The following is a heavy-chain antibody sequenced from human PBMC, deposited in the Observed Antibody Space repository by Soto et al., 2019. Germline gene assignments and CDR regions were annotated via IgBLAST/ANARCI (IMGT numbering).Heavy chain of an antibody. Sequence: QITLKESGPALVKPTQTLTLTCTFSGFSLNTNGVAVGWIRQPPGKALEWLTLIYWDDDERNNPSLKSRLTITKDASTNKVVLTMTNMDPVDTATYFCAHSRGLPFGVFDSWGQGILITVSS. CDR2: IYWDDDE. V-gene: IGHV2-5*02. CDR3: AHSRGLPFGVFDS. J-gene: IGHJ4*02. CDR1: GFSLNTNGVA. D-gene: IGHD3-10*01.